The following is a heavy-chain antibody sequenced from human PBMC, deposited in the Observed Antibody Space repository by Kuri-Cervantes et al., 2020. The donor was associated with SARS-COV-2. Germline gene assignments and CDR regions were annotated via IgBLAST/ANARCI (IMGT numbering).Heavy chain of an antibody. V-gene: IGHV4-30-4*01. D-gene: IGHD4-17*01. CDR3: ARVYLSTLHYGENGPVLDS. CDR2: VSYNGRI. J-gene: IGHJ4*02. CDR1: GDSISSGDFS. Sequence: SETLSLTCTVSGDSISSGDFSWGWVRQPPGRGLQWIGYVSYNGRISYSPSLEGRVSTSVNPSLKSRATISVDTSENQFSLKLTSVTAADTALFYCARVYLSTLHYGENGPVLDSWGQGTLVTVSS.